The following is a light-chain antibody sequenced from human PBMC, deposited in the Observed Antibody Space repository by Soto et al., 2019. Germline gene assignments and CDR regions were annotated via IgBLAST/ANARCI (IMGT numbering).Light chain of an antibody. J-gene: IGKJ1*01. V-gene: IGKV3-11*01. Sequence: DIVLTQAPATLSLSPGERATLSCRASQSVSNYLTWYQQKPGQAPRLLVYDTFNRANGVPARFTGSGSDTDFTLTISSLEPEDFAVYYCQQRAGWPRTFGQGTKVDIK. CDR3: QQRAGWPRT. CDR1: QSVSNY. CDR2: DTF.